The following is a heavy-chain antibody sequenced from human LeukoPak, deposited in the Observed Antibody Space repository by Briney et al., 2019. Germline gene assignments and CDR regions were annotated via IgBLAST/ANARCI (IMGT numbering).Heavy chain of an antibody. Sequence: ASVKVSRKASGYTFTSYGISWVRQAPGQGLEWMGWISAYNGNTNYAQKLQGRVTMTTDTSTSTAYMELSSLRSEDTAVYYCAISSWKRIDYWGQGTLVTVSS. J-gene: IGHJ4*02. D-gene: IGHD6-13*01. V-gene: IGHV1-18*01. CDR3: AISSWKRIDY. CDR2: ISAYNGNT. CDR1: GYTFTSYG.